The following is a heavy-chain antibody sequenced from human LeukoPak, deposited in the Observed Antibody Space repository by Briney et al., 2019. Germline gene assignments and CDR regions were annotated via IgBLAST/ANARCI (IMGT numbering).Heavy chain of an antibody. D-gene: IGHD6-13*01. CDR3: ARVVAAAGTLTPHDAFDI. CDR1: GYTFTGYY. V-gene: IGHV1-2*02. Sequence: GASVKVSCKASGYTFTGYYMHWVRQAPGQGLERMGWINPNSGGTNYAQKFQGRVTMTRDTSISTAYMELSRLRSDDTAVYYCARVVAAAGTLTPHDAFDIWGQGTMVTVSS. J-gene: IGHJ3*02. CDR2: INPNSGGT.